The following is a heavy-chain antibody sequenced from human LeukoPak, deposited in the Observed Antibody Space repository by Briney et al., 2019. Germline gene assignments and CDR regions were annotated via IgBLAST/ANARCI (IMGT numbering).Heavy chain of an antibody. V-gene: IGHV3-21*01. J-gene: IGHJ4*02. CDR2: ISSSSSYI. CDR1: GFTFSSYS. Sequence: GGSLRLSCAASGFTFSSYSMKWVRQAPGKGLEWVSSISSSSSYIYYADSVKGRFTISRDNAKNSLYLQMNSLRAEDTAVYYCARIAAAGTAGDYWGQGTLVTVSS. CDR3: ARIAAAGTAGDY. D-gene: IGHD6-13*01.